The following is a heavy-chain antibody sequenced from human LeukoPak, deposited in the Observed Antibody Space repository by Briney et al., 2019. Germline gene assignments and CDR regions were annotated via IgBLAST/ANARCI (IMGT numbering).Heavy chain of an antibody. J-gene: IGHJ4*02. V-gene: IGHV1-18*01. D-gene: IGHD4-23*01. Sequence: ASVKVSCKASGYTFTSYGISWVRQAPGQGLEWMGWISAYNGNTNYAQKLQGRVTMTTDTSTSTAYMELSSLRPEDTAVYYCARGDYGGNLDYWGQGTLVTVSS. CDR2: ISAYNGNT. CDR3: ARGDYGGNLDY. CDR1: GYTFTSYG.